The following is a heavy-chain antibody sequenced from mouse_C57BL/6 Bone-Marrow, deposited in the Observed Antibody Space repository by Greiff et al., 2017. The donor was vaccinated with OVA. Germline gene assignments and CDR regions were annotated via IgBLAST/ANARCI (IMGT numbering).Heavy chain of an antibody. CDR2: ILPGSGST. J-gene: IGHJ1*03. Sequence: VQLQQSGAELMKPGASVKLSCKATGYTFTGYWIEWVKQRPGHGLEWIGEILPGSGSTNYNEKFKGKATFTADTSSNTAYMQLSSLTTEDSAIYYCARGRPSFYYYGTYWYFDVWGTGTTVTVSS. V-gene: IGHV1-9*01. CDR3: ARGRPSFYYYGTYWYFDV. CDR1: GYTFTGYW. D-gene: IGHD1-1*01.